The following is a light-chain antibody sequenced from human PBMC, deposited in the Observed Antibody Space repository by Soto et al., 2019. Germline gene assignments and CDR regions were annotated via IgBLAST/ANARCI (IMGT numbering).Light chain of an antibody. CDR1: SSDVGGYGY. CDR2: EVT. Sequence: QLVLTQPASVSGSPGQSITISCTGTSSDVGGYGYVSWYQQQPGKAPKLIIYEVTNRPSGISSRFSASKSGNTASLTISGLQAEDEADYYCSSYASSGTKVFGSGTKLTVL. CDR3: SSYASSGTKV. J-gene: IGLJ1*01. V-gene: IGLV2-14*01.